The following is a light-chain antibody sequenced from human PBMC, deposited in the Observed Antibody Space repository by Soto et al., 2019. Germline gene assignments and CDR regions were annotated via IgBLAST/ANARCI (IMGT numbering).Light chain of an antibody. CDR3: QQYDIWPIT. CDR2: SAS. V-gene: IGKV3-15*01. CDR1: QSVSSN. Sequence: EIVMTQSPATLSVSPGERATLSCRASQSVSSNLAWHQQKPGQAPRLLIYSASTRPTGTPARFSGSGSGTEFTPTISSLLSEVITVYYCQQYDIWPITFGQGTRLEIK. J-gene: IGKJ5*01.